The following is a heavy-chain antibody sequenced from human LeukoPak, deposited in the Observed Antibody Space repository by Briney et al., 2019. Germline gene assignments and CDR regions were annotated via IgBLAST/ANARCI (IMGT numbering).Heavy chain of an antibody. CDR3: ARAHSSWPRNAFDI. Sequence: PSETLSLTCTVSGGSISSYYWSWIRQPPGKGLEWIGYIYYSGSTNYNPSLKSRVTISVDTSKNQFSLKLSSVTAADTAVYYCARAHSSWPRNAFDIWGQGTMVTVSS. CDR2: IYYSGST. D-gene: IGHD6-13*01. V-gene: IGHV4-59*01. CDR1: GGSISSYY. J-gene: IGHJ3*02.